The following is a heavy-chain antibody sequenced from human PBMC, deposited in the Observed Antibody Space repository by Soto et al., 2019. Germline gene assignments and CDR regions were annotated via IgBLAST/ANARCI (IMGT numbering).Heavy chain of an antibody. CDR2: IIPILGIA. CDR3: ARWYCSGGSCEFGP. V-gene: IGHV1-69*02. CDR1: GGTFSSYT. J-gene: IGHJ5*02. Sequence: EASVKVSCKASGGTFSSYTISWVRQAPGQGLEWMGRIIPILGIANYAQKFQGRVTITADKSTSTAYMELSSLRSEDTAVYYCARWYCSGGSCEFGPWGQGTLVTVSS. D-gene: IGHD2-15*01.